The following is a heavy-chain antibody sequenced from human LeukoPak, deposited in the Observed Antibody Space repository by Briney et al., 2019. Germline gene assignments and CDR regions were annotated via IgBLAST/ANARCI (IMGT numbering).Heavy chain of an antibody. D-gene: IGHD1-1*01. Sequence: GGSLRLSCAASGFTVSSNYMSWVRQAPGKGLEWVSVIYSGGSTYYADSVKGRFTISRDNSKNTLYLRMNSLRAEDTAVYYCARDSQLKKDYYYYSYMDVWGKGTTVTISS. V-gene: IGHV3-53*01. CDR2: IYSGGST. CDR1: GFTVSSNY. CDR3: ARDSQLKKDYYYYSYMDV. J-gene: IGHJ6*03.